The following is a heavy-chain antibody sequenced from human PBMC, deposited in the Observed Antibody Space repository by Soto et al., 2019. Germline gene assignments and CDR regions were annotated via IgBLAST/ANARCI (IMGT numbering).Heavy chain of an antibody. D-gene: IGHD2-2*01. V-gene: IGHV1-3*01. CDR1: GYTFTSFA. Sequence: QVQLVQSGAEVRKPGASVKVSCKASGYTFTSFAINWVRQAPGQRLEWVGWINAGNGATTYSQNFQGRVTITRDTSANTASMELRSLRFEDTAVYYCARFCSSSLCYAAFDYWGQGTLVNVSS. J-gene: IGHJ4*02. CDR2: INAGNGAT. CDR3: ARFCSSSLCYAAFDY.